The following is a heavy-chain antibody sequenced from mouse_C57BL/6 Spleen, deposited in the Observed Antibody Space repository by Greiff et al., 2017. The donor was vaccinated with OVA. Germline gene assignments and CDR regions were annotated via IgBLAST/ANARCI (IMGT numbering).Heavy chain of an antibody. D-gene: IGHD2-5*01. V-gene: IGHV1-15*01. J-gene: IGHJ3*01. Sequence: VKLQESGAELVRPGASVTLSCKASGYTFTDYEMHWVKQTPVHGLEWIGAIDPETGGTAYNQKFKGKAILTADKSSSAAYMELRSLTSEDSAVYYCTRYDYSNHGGFAYWGQGTLVTVSA. CDR2: IDPETGGT. CDR1: GYTFTDYE. CDR3: TRYDYSNHGGFAY.